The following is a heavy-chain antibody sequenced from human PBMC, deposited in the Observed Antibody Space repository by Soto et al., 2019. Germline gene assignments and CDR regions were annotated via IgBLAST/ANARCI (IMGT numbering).Heavy chain of an antibody. CDR1: GGSVSVYY. J-gene: IGHJ4*02. CDR2: IYASGSP. D-gene: IGHD1-26*01. Sequence: SGGSVSVYYWSWIRQSTGQGLEWIGYIYASGSPYYNPSLRSRVTISADTSKNQISLKLTSPTAADTAVYYCARGVGSSPPQYWGRGTLVTVSS. CDR3: ARGVGSSPPQY. V-gene: IGHV4-59*02.